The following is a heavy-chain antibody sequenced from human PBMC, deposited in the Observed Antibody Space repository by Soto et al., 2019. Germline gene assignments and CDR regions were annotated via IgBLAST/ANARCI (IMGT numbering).Heavy chain of an antibody. CDR3: GTRGVEMPPTPWSFMHV. Sequence: EVQLVESGGGLVQPGGSLRLSCAASGFTFSSYEMNWVRQAPGKGLEWVSYISSSGDPIYYADSVKGRFTISRDNAKNFLERQGNSLRVEDTAVYYWGTRGVEMPPTPWSFMHVWAQGTT. D-gene: IGHD3-10*01. CDR1: GFTFSSYE. CDR2: ISSSGDPI. V-gene: IGHV3-48*03. J-gene: IGHJ6*02.